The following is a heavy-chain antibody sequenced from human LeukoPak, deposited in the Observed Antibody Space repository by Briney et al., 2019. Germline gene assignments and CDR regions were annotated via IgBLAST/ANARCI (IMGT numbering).Heavy chain of an antibody. J-gene: IGHJ5*02. V-gene: IGHV3-23*01. Sequence: GGSLRLSCAASGFTFSSYAMSWVRQAPGKGLEWVSAISGSGGSIYYADSVKGRFTISRDNSKNTLYLQMNSLRAEDTAVYYCAKGSPAANFREPFDPWGQGTLVTVSS. CDR1: GFTFSSYA. CDR3: AKGSPAANFREPFDP. D-gene: IGHD2-2*01. CDR2: ISGSGGSI.